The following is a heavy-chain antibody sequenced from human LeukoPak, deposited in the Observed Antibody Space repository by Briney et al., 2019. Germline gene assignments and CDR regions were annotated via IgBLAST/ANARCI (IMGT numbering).Heavy chain of an antibody. CDR2: ISSTSNYI. CDR1: GFTFSTYS. D-gene: IGHD7-27*01. J-gene: IGHJ4*02. CDR3: ARDEGFLGY. Sequence: PGGSLRLSCVASGFTFSTYSMNWVRQAPGKGLEWVSSISSTSNYIYYADSVKGRFTISRDNAKNSLYLQMNSLRVEDTAVYHYARDEGFLGYWGQGTLDTVSS. V-gene: IGHV3-21*01.